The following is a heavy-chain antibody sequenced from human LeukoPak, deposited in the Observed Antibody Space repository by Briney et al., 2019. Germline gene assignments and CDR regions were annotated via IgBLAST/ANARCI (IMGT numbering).Heavy chain of an antibody. D-gene: IGHD3-22*01. CDR2: IRGSGGST. CDR3: ARDHDSSGRLDY. J-gene: IGHJ4*02. Sequence: GGSLRLSCAASGFTVSSNYMSWVRQAPGKGLEWVSAIRGSGGSTYYADSVKGRFTISRDNSKNTLYLQMNSLRAEDTAVYYCARDHDSSGRLDYWGQGTLVTVSS. V-gene: IGHV3-53*05. CDR1: GFTVSSNY.